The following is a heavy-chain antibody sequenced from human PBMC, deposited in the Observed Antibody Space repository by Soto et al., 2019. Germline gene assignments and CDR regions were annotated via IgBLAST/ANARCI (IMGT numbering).Heavy chain of an antibody. CDR2: IWYDGSNK. J-gene: IGHJ6*02. CDR3: ARDRESSGWYEGHGMDV. CDR1: GFTFSSYG. D-gene: IGHD6-19*01. Sequence: QVQLVESGGGVVQPGRSLRLSCAASGFTFSSYGMHWVRQAPGKGLEWVAVIWYDGSNKYYADSVKGRFTISRDNSKNTLYLQMTSLRAEDTAVYYCARDRESSGWYEGHGMDVWGQGTTVTVSS. V-gene: IGHV3-33*01.